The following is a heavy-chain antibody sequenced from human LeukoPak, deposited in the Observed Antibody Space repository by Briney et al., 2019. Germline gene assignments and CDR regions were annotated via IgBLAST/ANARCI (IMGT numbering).Heavy chain of an antibody. D-gene: IGHD3-10*01. Sequence: SGTLSLTCTGSGGSISRYYWSWIRQPAGKGLEWIGRIYTSGSTIYNPSLKSRVAMSVDTSKNQFSLKLSSVTAADTAVYYCARCAGGDAFDIWGQGTMVTVSS. J-gene: IGHJ3*02. CDR2: IYTSGST. V-gene: IGHV4-4*07. CDR1: GGSISRYY. CDR3: ARCAGGDAFDI.